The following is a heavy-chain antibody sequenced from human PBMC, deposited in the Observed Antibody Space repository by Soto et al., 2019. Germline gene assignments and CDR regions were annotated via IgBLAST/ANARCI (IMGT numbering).Heavy chain of an antibody. CDR2: INHSGST. CDR1: GGSFSCSY. J-gene: IGHJ4*02. D-gene: IGHD4-17*01. V-gene: IGHV4-34*09. Sequence: SETLSLTCAVYGGSFSCSYWSWIRQPPGKGLEWIGEINHSGSTYYNPSLKSRVTISVDTSKNQFSLKLSSVTAADTAVYYCARAKDYGGNLDYWGQGTLVTVSS. CDR3: ARAKDYGGNLDY.